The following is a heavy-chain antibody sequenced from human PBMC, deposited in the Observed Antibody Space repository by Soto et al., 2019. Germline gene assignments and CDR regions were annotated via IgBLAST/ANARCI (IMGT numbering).Heavy chain of an antibody. Sequence: QVQVVQSGAEVKKSGASVKVSCKASGYTFTSYYMHWVRQAPGQGLEWMGIINPSGGSTSYAQKFQGRVTMTRDTSTSTVYMELSSLRSEDTAVYYCSGQTYYDFWSGYGQDAFDTWGQGTMVTVSS. V-gene: IGHV1-46*01. CDR1: GYTFTSYY. J-gene: IGHJ3*02. CDR3: SGQTYYDFWSGYGQDAFDT. D-gene: IGHD3-3*01. CDR2: INPSGGST.